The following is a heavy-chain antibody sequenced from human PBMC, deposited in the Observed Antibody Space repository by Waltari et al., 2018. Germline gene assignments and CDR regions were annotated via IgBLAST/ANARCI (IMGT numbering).Heavy chain of an antibody. J-gene: IGHJ6*03. Sequence: EVQLVESGGGLEQPGGSLRLSGAGSGFNFGRYEMLWVRRAPGKGLEWVSSIDTSDRSIYYADSVRGRFTISRDNAKNSLYLHMNNLRAEDTAVYYCARVGGYYYYYMDVWGKGTTVTVSS. CDR1: GFNFGRYE. D-gene: IGHD3-16*01. CDR3: ARVGGYYYYYMDV. CDR2: IDTSDRSI. V-gene: IGHV3-48*03.